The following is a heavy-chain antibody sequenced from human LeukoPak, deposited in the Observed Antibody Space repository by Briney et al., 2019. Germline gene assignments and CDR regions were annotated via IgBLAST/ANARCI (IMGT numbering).Heavy chain of an antibody. Sequence: GGSLRLSCAASGFTFSSYSMNWVRQAPGKGLEWVAVISYDGINKYYADSVKGRFTISRDNSKNTLYLQMNSLRAEDTAVYYCAKVAGYDILTGTASSHMDVWGKGTTVTVSS. J-gene: IGHJ6*03. CDR2: ISYDGINK. CDR3: AKVAGYDILTGTASSHMDV. CDR1: GFTFSSYS. V-gene: IGHV3-30*18. D-gene: IGHD3-9*01.